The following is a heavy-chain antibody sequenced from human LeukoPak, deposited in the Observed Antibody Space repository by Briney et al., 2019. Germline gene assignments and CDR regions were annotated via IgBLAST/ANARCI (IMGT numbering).Heavy chain of an antibody. CDR2: IYYSGSA. CDR3: ARADFRGGYFASFDY. J-gene: IGHJ4*02. D-gene: IGHD3-3*01. CDR1: GGSISNGDYY. Sequence: PSETLSLTCSVSGGSISNGDYYWSWIRQHPEKGLEWIGYIYYSGSAYYNPSLKGRVTVSIYTTKNQFTLRLSSVTAADTAVYYCARADFRGGYFASFDYWGQGTLVTVSS. V-gene: IGHV4-31*03.